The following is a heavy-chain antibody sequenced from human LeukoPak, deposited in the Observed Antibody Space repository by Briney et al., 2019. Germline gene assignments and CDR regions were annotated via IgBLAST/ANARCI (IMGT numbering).Heavy chain of an antibody. Sequence: GGSLRLSCAASGLTFSSYWMSWVRPAPGKGLEWVANIKQDGSDKYYVDSVKGRFTISRDNAKNSLYLQVNSLRVEDTAVYYCARDRAAGRPHFDYWGQGTLVTVSS. J-gene: IGHJ4*02. CDR1: GLTFSSYW. V-gene: IGHV3-7*01. CDR3: ARDRAAGRPHFDY. D-gene: IGHD6-13*01. CDR2: IKQDGSDK.